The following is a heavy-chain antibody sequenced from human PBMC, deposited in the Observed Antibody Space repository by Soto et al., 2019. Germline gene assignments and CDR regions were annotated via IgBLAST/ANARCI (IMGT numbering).Heavy chain of an antibody. J-gene: IGHJ4*02. CDR1: GFTFSSYG. D-gene: IGHD4-17*01. CDR2: ISYDGSNK. V-gene: IGHV3-30*18. CDR3: AKDWASFYGDYVGEFDY. Sequence: QVQLVESGGGVVQPGRSLRLSCAASGFTFSSYGMHWVRQAPGKGLEWVAVISYDGSNKYYADSVKGRFTISRDNSKNTLYLQMNSLRAEDTAVYYCAKDWASFYGDYVGEFDYWGQGTLVTVSS.